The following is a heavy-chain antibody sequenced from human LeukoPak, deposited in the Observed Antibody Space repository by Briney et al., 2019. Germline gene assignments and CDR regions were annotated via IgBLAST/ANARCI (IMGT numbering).Heavy chain of an antibody. CDR1: GGSINSYY. V-gene: IGHV4-4*09. Sequence: SETLSLTCTVSGGSINSYYWSWIRQPPGKGLEWIGYIFTGGSTDSDPSLRSRVIMSVDTSKNQLSLKLTSVTAADTAVYYCAREEANGSNYFDYWGQGTLVTVSS. CDR2: IFTGGST. CDR3: AREEANGSNYFDY. D-gene: IGHD2-8*01. J-gene: IGHJ4*02.